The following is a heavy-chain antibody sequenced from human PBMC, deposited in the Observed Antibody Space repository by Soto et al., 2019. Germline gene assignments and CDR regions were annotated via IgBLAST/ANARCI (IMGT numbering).Heavy chain of an antibody. CDR2: ISSNGIGT. J-gene: IGHJ6*03. Sequence: EVQLVESGGGLAQPGGSLRLSCAASGFTLSSDAMDWVRQAPGKGLEYVSGISSNGIGTYYANSVKSRFTISRDNSKKTVYLQMDSLRPEDMAVYYCGRRARADYYYMDVWGKGTTVTVS. D-gene: IGHD6-6*01. V-gene: IGHV3-64*01. CDR3: GRRARADYYYMDV. CDR1: GFTLSSDA.